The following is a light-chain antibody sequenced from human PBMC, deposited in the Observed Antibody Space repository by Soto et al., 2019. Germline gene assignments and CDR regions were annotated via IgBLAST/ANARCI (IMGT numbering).Light chain of an antibody. V-gene: IGKV3-20*01. CDR3: QQYGTSPT. CDR1: QSVSSSY. J-gene: IGKJ1*01. Sequence: EIVLTQSPGTLSLSPGERAPLSCRASQSVSSSYLAWYQQKPGQAPRLLIYGASSRATGIPDRFSGSRSGTDFTLTISRLEPEDFAVYYCQQYGTSPTFGQGTKVDIK. CDR2: GAS.